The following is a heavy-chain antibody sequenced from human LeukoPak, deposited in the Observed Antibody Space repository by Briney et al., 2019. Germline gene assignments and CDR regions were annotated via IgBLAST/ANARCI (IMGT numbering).Heavy chain of an antibody. Sequence: SETLSLTCTVSGNSFGDYYWSWIRQPAGKGLEWIGRIYTSGSTTYNPSLKSRVTMSVDTSKSQFSLNLMSVTAADTAVYYCARRLSGGDCRFDYWGQGTLVTVSS. CDR1: GNSFGDYY. J-gene: IGHJ4*02. CDR3: ARRLSGGDCRFDY. D-gene: IGHD2-21*02. V-gene: IGHV4-4*07. CDR2: IYTSGST.